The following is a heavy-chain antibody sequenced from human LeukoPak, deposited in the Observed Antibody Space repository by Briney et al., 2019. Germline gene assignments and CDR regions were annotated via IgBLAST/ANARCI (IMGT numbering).Heavy chain of an antibody. Sequence: ASVRVSCKASGYTFTGYYMHWVRQAPGQGLEWMGWINPKSGDTKYARNFQDRVTMTRDTSTNTAYTELTSLISDDTAVYYCAPVVVAMVRGIIVPHFNYWGQGSLVSVSS. J-gene: IGHJ4*02. D-gene: IGHD3-10*01. CDR1: GYTFTGYY. CDR3: APVVVAMVRGIIVPHFNY. CDR2: INPKSGDT. V-gene: IGHV1-2*02.